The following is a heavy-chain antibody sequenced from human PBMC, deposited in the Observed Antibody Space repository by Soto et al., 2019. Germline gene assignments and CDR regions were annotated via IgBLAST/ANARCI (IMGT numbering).Heavy chain of an antibody. CDR3: ARNPTTVTTRVDYYYGMDV. Sequence: GESLKISCKGSGYSFTSYWIGWVRQMPGKGLEWMGIIYPGDSDTRYSPSFQGQVTISADKSISTAYLQWSSLKASDTAMYYCARNPTTVTTRVDYYYGMDVWGQGTTVTVAS. V-gene: IGHV5-51*01. CDR1: GYSFTSYW. J-gene: IGHJ6*02. D-gene: IGHD4-17*01. CDR2: IYPGDSDT.